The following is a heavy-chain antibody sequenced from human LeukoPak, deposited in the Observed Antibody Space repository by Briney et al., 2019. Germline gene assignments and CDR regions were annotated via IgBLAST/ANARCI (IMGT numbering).Heavy chain of an antibody. V-gene: IGHV4-30-4*08. Sequence: PSQTLSLTCTVSGGSISSGDYYWSWIRQPPGNGLEWIGYIYYSGSTYYNPSLKSRVTISVDTSKNQFSLKLSSVTAAGTAVYYCARDILLEAYMDVWGKGTTVTVSS. CDR3: ARDILLEAYMDV. CDR1: GGSISSGDYY. CDR2: IYYSGST. J-gene: IGHJ6*03. D-gene: IGHD2-8*02.